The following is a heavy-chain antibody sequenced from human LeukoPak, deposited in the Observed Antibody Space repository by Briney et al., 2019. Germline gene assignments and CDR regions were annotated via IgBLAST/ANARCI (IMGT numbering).Heavy chain of an antibody. J-gene: IGHJ4*02. CDR1: GFTFSRYN. V-gene: IGHV3-30*02. Sequence: GGSLRLSCAASGFTFSRYNMHWVRQAPGKGVEWLAFISYDESDKDYADSVKGRFTISRDNSKNTLYLQMNSLRAEDTAVYYCAKDSGGGICYFDYWGQGSLVTVSS. D-gene: IGHD2-15*01. CDR3: AKDSGGGICYFDY. CDR2: ISYDESDK.